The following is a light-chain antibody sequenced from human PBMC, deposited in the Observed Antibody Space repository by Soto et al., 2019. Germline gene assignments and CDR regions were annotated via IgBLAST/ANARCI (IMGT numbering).Light chain of an antibody. CDR3: QQYNNWRPNT. J-gene: IGKJ4*01. CDR2: GAS. Sequence: EGAGLCGRPSQSVSSNLAWYQQKPGQAPRLLIYGASTRATGIPVRFSDSGSGTEFTLTISCLPSEHIADCPCQQYNNWRPNTIVGGTKVDIK. V-gene: IGKV3-15*01. CDR1: QSVSSN.